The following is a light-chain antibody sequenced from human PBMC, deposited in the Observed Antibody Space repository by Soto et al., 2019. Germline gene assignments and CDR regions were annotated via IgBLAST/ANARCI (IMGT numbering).Light chain of an antibody. Sequence: QSALSQPASVSGSPGQSITISCTGTSSDVGDFNYVSWYQQHAGKAPKLLIYEVIKRPSGISDRFSGSKSGNTASLTISGLQTEDEAYYYCSSYTRSITLKFGGGTKLTVL. J-gene: IGLJ2*01. V-gene: IGLV2-14*03. CDR2: EVI. CDR1: SSDVGDFNY. CDR3: SSYTRSITLK.